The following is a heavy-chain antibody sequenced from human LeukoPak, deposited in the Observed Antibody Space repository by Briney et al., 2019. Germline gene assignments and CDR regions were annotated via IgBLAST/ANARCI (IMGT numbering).Heavy chain of an antibody. V-gene: IGHV4-61*01. CDR3: ARGDSGSYFLADNAFDI. Sequence: SETLSLTCTVSGGSVSSGSYYWSWIRQPPGKGLEWIGYIYYSGSTNYNPSLKSRVTISVDTSKNQFSLKLSFVTAADTAVYYCARGDSGSYFLADNAFDIGGQGTMVTVSS. CDR2: IYYSGST. J-gene: IGHJ3*02. D-gene: IGHD1-26*01. CDR1: GGSVSSGSYY.